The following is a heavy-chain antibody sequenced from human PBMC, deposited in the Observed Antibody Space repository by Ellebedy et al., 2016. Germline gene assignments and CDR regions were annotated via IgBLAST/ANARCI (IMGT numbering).Heavy chain of an antibody. J-gene: IGHJ4*02. CDR1: GGSFSGYY. Sequence: SETLSLTXAVYGGSFSGYYWSWIRQPPGKGLEWIGEINHSGSTNYNPSLKSRVTISVDTSKNQFSLKLSSVTAADTAVYYCARDKRGGWHSSGIDYWGQGTLVTVSS. CDR3: ARDKRGGWHSSGIDY. CDR2: INHSGST. V-gene: IGHV4-34*01. D-gene: IGHD3-22*01.